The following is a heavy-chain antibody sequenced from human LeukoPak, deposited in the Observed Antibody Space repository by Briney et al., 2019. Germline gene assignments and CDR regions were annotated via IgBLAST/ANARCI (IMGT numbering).Heavy chain of an antibody. CDR3: ARGDGSGSYYCVY. V-gene: IGHV1-69*06. J-gene: IGHJ4*02. CDR1: GGTFSSYA. D-gene: IGHD3-10*01. CDR2: IIPIFGTA. Sequence: SVKVSCKASGGTFSSYAISWVRQAPGQGLEWMGGIIPIFGTANYVQKFQGRVTITADKSTSTAYMELSSLRSEDTAVYYCARGDGSGSYYCVYWGQGTLVTVSS.